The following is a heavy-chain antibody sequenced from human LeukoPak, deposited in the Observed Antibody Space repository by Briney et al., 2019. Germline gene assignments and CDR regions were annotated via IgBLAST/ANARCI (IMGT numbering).Heavy chain of an antibody. CDR3: ARGDIVVVPAAAQGAFDI. CDR1: GGTFSSYA. V-gene: IGHV1-69*13. D-gene: IGHD2-2*01. J-gene: IGHJ3*02. CDR2: FIPIFGTA. Sequence: SVKVSCKASGGTFSSYAISWVRQAPGQGLEWMGGFIPIFGTANYAQKFQGRVTITADESTSTAYMELSSLRSEDTAVYYCARGDIVVVPAAAQGAFDIWGQGTMVTVSS.